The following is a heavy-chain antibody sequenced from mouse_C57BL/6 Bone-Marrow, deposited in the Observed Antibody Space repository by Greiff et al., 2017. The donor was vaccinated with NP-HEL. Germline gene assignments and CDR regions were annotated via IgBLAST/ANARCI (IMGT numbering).Heavy chain of an antibody. J-gene: IGHJ2*01. CDR2: IYPGSGST. V-gene: IGHV1-55*01. CDR3: ARSTMVTTGDY. Sequence: QVQLKHPGAELVKPGASVKMSCKASGYTFTSYWITWVKQRPGQGLEWIGDIYPGSGSTNYNEKFKSKATLTVDTSSSTAYMQLSSLTSEDSAVYYCARSTMVTTGDYWGQGTTLTVSS. D-gene: IGHD2-2*01. CDR1: GYTFTSYW.